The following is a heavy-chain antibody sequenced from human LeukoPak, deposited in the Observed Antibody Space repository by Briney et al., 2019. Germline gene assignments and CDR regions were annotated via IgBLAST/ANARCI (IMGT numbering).Heavy chain of an antibody. V-gene: IGHV5-51*01. CDR3: ARQGTHYYDSSGYYYDDY. CDR2: IYPGDSDT. Sequence: GESLKISCKGSGYSFTSYWIGWVRQMPGKGLEWMGIIYPGDSDTRYGPSFQGQVTISADKSISTAYLQWSSLKASDTAMYYCARQGTHYYDSSGYYYDDYWGQGTLVTVSS. J-gene: IGHJ4*02. CDR1: GYSFTSYW. D-gene: IGHD3-22*01.